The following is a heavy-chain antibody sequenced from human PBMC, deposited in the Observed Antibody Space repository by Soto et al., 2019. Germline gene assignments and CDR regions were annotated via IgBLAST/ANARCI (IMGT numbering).Heavy chain of an antibody. V-gene: IGHV1-8*01. D-gene: IGHD2-15*01. Sequence: QVQLVQSGAEVKKPGASVKVSCKASGYTFTSYDINWVRQATGQGLEWMGWMNPNSGNTGYAQKFQGRVTMTRNNSISTAYMELSSLRSEDTAVYYCARFHCSGGSCYLDPWGQGTLVTVSS. CDR2: MNPNSGNT. CDR1: GYTFTSYD. J-gene: IGHJ5*02. CDR3: ARFHCSGGSCYLDP.